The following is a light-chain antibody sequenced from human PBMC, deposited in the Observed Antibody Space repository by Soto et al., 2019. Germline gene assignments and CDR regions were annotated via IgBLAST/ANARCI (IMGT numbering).Light chain of an antibody. CDR1: SSDVGGSGL. V-gene: IGLV2-14*02. CDR3: SSYKGNNIFVV. CDR2: EIT. J-gene: IGLJ2*01. Sequence: QSVLTQPASLSGSPGQSITISCTGTSSDVGGSGLVSWYQFHPGKAPKLLIYEITKRPSGVPDRFSGSKSGNTASLTVSGLQAEDEADYYCSSYKGNNIFVVFGGGTKVTVL.